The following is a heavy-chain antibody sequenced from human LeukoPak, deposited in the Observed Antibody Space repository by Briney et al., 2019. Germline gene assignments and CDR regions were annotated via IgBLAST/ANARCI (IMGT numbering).Heavy chain of an antibody. CDR1: GGSFSGYY. V-gene: IGHV4-34*01. CDR2: INHSGST. Sequence: SETLSLTCAVYGGSFSGYYWRWIRQPPGKGLEWIGEINHSGSTNYNPSLKSRVTISVDTSKKQFSLKLSSVTAADTAVYYCARVEYQPYHHMDVWGKGTTVTVSS. D-gene: IGHD2-2*01. CDR3: ARVEYQPYHHMDV. J-gene: IGHJ6*03.